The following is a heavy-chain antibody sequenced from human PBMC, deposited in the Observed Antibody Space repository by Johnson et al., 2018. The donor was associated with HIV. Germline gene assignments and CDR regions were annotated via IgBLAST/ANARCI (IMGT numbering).Heavy chain of an antibody. Sequence: QVQLVESGGGLVQPGRSLRLSCAASGFTFSTYGMHWVRQAPDTGLEWVAFIWFDGSSKYYADSVKGRFSISRDNSKNTLYLQMNSLRAEDTAVYYCAKEKNGYHWTFDIWGQGTMVTVSS. J-gene: IGHJ3*02. CDR2: IWFDGSSK. D-gene: IGHD5-24*01. V-gene: IGHV3-30*02. CDR3: AKEKNGYHWTFDI. CDR1: GFTFSTYG.